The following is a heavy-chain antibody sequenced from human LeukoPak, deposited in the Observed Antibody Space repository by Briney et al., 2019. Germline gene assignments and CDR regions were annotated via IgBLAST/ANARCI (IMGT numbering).Heavy chain of an antibody. CDR3: ARDQKVGATPYFGMDV. D-gene: IGHD1-26*01. CDR2: IIPMLGTV. J-gene: IGHJ6*02. Sequence: SVKVSCKASGFTFTSSAMQWVRQAPGQGLEWMGRIIPMLGTVNYAQKFQGRVTIIADKFTSTAYMELSSLRSEDTAMYYCARDQKVGATPYFGMDVWGQGTTVTVSS. V-gene: IGHV1-69*04. CDR1: GFTFTSSA.